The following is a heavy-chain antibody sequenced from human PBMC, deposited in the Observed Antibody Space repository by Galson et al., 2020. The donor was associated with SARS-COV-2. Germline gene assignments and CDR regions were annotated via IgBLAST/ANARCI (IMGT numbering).Heavy chain of an antibody. D-gene: IGHD3-22*01. J-gene: IGHJ4*02. V-gene: IGHV1-18*01. Sequence: ASVKVSCKASGYIFNTYGISWVRQAPGQGLEWMGWISGYNGDTILAQKLQGRVTMTTDTSTSTVYMELRSLISDDTAVYYCARDIYDSSGYQMAYWGQGTLVTVSS. CDR3: ARDIYDSSGYQMAY. CDR2: ISGYNGDT. CDR1: GYIFNTYG.